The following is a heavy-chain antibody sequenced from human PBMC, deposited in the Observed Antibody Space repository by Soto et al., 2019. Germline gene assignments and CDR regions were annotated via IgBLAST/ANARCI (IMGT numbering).Heavy chain of an antibody. Sequence: EVQLVESGGGLIQPGGSLRLSCAASGFTVSSNYMSWVRQAPGKGLEWVSVISSAGSTYYADSVKCRFTTSRDNSKNTLYLQMNSLRAEDTAVYYCARETYDYVWGSYRYTGYFDYWGQRTLVTVSS. D-gene: IGHD3-16*02. J-gene: IGHJ4*02. CDR2: ISSAGST. V-gene: IGHV3-53*01. CDR3: ARETYDYVWGSYRYTGYFDY. CDR1: GFTVSSNY.